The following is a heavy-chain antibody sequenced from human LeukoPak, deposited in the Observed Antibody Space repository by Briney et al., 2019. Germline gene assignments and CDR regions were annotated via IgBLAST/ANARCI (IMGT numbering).Heavy chain of an antibody. CDR1: GGSISSGDYY. CDR3: ARSGITGTVGYWFDP. V-gene: IGHV4-31*03. Sequence: PSGTLSLTCTVSGGSISSGDYYWSWIRQHPGKGLEWIGYIIFSGSTYYNPSLKSRVTISVETSKNQFSLKLSYVTAADAAVYYCARSGITGTVGYWFDPWGQGTLVTVSS. D-gene: IGHD1-7*01. J-gene: IGHJ5*02. CDR2: IIFSGST.